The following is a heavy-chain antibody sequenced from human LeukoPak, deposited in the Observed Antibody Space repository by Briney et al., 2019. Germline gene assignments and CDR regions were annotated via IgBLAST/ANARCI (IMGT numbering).Heavy chain of an antibody. CDR2: ISGGGGST. D-gene: IGHD6-19*01. CDR1: GFTFSSYA. CDR3: ASAIAVAGTGFDY. V-gene: IGHV3-23*01. Sequence: GGSLRLSCAASGFTFSSYAMSWVRQAPGKGLEWVSAISGGGGSTYYADSVKGRFTISRDNSKNTLYLQMNSLRAEDTAVYYCASAIAVAGTGFDYWGQGTLVTVSS. J-gene: IGHJ4*02.